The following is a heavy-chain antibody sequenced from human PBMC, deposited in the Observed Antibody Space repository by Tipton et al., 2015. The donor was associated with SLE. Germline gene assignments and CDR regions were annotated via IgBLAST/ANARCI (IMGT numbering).Heavy chain of an antibody. J-gene: IGHJ4*02. V-gene: IGHV4-34*01. CDR1: GGSFSGYY. Sequence: LRLSCAVYGGSFSGYYRTWIRQPPGKGLEWIGEINHSGSTNYNPALKSRVTMSVDRSKNQFSLKMSSVTAADTAVYYCARRPANNSQFDSWGQGTLVTVSS. D-gene: IGHD2-15*01. CDR2: INHSGST. CDR3: ARRPANNSQFDS.